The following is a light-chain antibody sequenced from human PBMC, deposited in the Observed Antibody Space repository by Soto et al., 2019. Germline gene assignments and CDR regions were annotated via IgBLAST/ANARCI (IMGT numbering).Light chain of an antibody. CDR1: QSVRSN. CDR3: QHFSRWPLT. J-gene: IGKJ4*01. CDR2: GAS. V-gene: IGKV3D-15*01. Sequence: EIVMTQSPATLSVSPGERATLSCRASQSVRSNLAWYQQKPGQAPRLLIYGASTRATGIPARFSGSGSGTEFTLTISSLQSEDTAVYYCQHFSRWPLTFGGGTKVEIK.